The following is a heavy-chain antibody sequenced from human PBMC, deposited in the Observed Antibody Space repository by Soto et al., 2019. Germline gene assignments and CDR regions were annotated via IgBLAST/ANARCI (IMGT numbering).Heavy chain of an antibody. J-gene: IGHJ6*02. D-gene: IGHD3-22*01. CDR3: ARDWHYYDSSGYPRVYGMDV. V-gene: IGHV4-59*01. CDR1: GGSISSYY. Sequence: SETLSLTCTVSGGSISSYYWSWIRQPPGKGLDWIGFIYYSGSTNYNPSLKSRVTISVDTSKNQFSLKLSSVTAADTAVYYCARDWHYYDSSGYPRVYGMDVWGQGTTVTVSS. CDR2: IYYSGST.